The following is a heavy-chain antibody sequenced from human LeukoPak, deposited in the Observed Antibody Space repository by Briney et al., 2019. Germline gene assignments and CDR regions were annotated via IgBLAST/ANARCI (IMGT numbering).Heavy chain of an antibody. CDR1: GFTFSSYA. D-gene: IGHD6-13*01. V-gene: IGHV3-23*01. CDR2: ISGSGGNT. J-gene: IGHJ4*02. CDR3: AKFSAFTSNWYKTPFDC. Sequence: GGSLRLSCAASGFTFSSYAMTWVRQAPGKGLEWVSSISGSGGNTYYADSVKGRFTISRDNSKNTLYLQMNNVGAEDTALYYCAKFSAFTSNWYKTPFDCWGQGTLVTVSS.